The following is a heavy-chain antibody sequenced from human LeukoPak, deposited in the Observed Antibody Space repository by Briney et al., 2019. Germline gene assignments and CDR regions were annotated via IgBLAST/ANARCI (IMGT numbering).Heavy chain of an antibody. CDR2: ISDSGST. V-gene: IGHV4-34*01. Sequence: SETLSLTCAVYGGSFRGYFWSWIRQPPGKGLEWIGEISDSGSTKYNPSLKSRVTISLDTSKNQFSLRVSSVTSADTAVYYCARGNSGYDYAFDIWGQGTMVTVSS. CDR3: ARGNSGYDYAFDI. J-gene: IGHJ3*02. D-gene: IGHD5-12*01. CDR1: GGSFRGYF.